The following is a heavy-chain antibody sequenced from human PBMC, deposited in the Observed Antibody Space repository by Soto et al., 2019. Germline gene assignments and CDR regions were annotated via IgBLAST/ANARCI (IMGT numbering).Heavy chain of an antibody. J-gene: IGHJ3*02. CDR3: AKDKRAAAGLLAFDI. D-gene: IGHD6-13*01. Sequence: PGGSLRLSCAASGFTFDDYAMHWVRQAPGKGLEWVSGISWNSGSIGYADSVKGRFTISRDNAKNSLYLQMNSLRAEDTALYYCAKDKRAAAGLLAFDIWGQGTMVTVSS. CDR2: ISWNSGSI. V-gene: IGHV3-9*01. CDR1: GFTFDDYA.